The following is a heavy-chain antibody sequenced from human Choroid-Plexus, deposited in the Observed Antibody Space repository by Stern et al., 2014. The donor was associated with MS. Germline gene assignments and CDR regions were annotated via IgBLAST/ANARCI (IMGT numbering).Heavy chain of an antibody. Sequence: VQLVESGGGVVQLGRPLRLSCVASGFTFGSCAMHWVRQAPGKGLEWGAGVSYDGSNKYYADSVKGRFTISRDNSQNTLYMQMSSLRPEDTAVYYCAKDRQYLTYFFDHWGQGSLVTVSS. CDR1: GFTFGSCA. CDR3: AKDRQYLTYFFDH. D-gene: IGHD2/OR15-2a*01. CDR2: VSYDGSNK. V-gene: IGHV3-30*18. J-gene: IGHJ5*02.